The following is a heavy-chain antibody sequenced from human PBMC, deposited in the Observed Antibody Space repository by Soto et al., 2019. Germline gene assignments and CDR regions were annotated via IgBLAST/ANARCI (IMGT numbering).Heavy chain of an antibody. CDR3: ARAIVGPTTTGWLDP. Sequence: ASVKVSCKPSGGSFSRYAISWVRQAPGHRREWMGGIISIFGTANYAQKFQGRVTITADESTSTAYMELSSLRFEDTAVYYCARAIVGPTTTGWLDPWGQGTLVTVSS. CDR2: IISIFGTA. V-gene: IGHV1-69*13. J-gene: IGHJ5*02. D-gene: IGHD1-26*01. CDR1: GGSFSRYA.